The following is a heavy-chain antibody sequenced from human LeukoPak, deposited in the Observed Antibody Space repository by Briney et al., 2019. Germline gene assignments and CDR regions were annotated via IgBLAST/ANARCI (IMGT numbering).Heavy chain of an antibody. CDR1: GYTFTRYD. V-gene: IGHV1-8*01. CDR2: MNPNSGNT. Sequence: ASVKVSCKASGYTFTRYDINWVRQATGQGLEWMGWMNPNSGNTGYAQKFQGRVTMTRNTSISTAYMELSSLRSEDTAVYYCARLGIATLYYYYYGMDVWGQGATVTVSS. CDR3: ARLGIATLYYYYYGMDV. D-gene: IGHD6-13*01. J-gene: IGHJ6*02.